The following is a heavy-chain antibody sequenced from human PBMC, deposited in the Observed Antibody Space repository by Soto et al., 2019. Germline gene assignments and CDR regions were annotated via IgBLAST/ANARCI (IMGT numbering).Heavy chain of an antibody. CDR1: GFTFSSYG. V-gene: IGHV3-30*03. CDR3: ARGFYSNYPYYFDY. D-gene: IGHD4-4*01. J-gene: IGHJ4*02. Sequence: QVPLVESGGGVVQPGRSLRLSCAASGFTFSSYGMHWVRQAPGKGLEWVAVISYDGSNEHYADSVKGRLTISRDNSKNTLYLQMNSLRAEDTAVYYCARGFYSNYPYYFDYWGQGTLLTVSS. CDR2: ISYDGSNE.